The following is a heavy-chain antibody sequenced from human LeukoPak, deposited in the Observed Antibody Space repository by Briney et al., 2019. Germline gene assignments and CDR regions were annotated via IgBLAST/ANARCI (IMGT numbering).Heavy chain of an antibody. Sequence: GGSLRLSCAASGFTFSSYAMSWVRQAPGKGLEWVSAISGSGGSTYYADSVKGRFTISRDNSKNTLYLQMNSLRAEDTAVYYCAKDIFIAYNTAMVLPDYWGQGTLVTVSS. V-gene: IGHV3-23*01. CDR1: GFTFSSYA. CDR2: ISGSGGST. CDR3: AKDIFIAYNTAMVLPDY. D-gene: IGHD5-18*01. J-gene: IGHJ4*02.